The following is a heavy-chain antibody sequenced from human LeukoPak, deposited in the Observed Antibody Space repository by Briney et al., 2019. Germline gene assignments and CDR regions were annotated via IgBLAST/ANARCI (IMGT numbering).Heavy chain of an antibody. CDR3: ARVHSGSYYDWSEEYYFDY. V-gene: IGHV4-39*07. D-gene: IGHD1-26*01. CDR2: IYYSGTT. Sequence: SETLSLTCTVSGGSISSSSYYWGWIRQPPRKGLEWIGSIYYSGTTYYNPSLKSRVTISVDTSKNQFSLKLSSVTAADTAVYYCARVHSGSYYDWSEEYYFDYWGQGTLVTVSS. J-gene: IGHJ4*02. CDR1: GGSISSSSYY.